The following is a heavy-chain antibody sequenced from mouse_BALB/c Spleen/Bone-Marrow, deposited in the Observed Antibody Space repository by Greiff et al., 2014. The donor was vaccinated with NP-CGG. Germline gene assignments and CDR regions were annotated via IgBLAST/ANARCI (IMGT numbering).Heavy chain of an antibody. V-gene: IGHV4-1*02. CDR1: GFDFSRYW. Sequence: EVKVEESGGGLVQPGGSLKLSCAASGFDFSRYWMSWVRQAPGKGLEWIGKINPDSSTINYTPSLKDKFIISRDNAKNTLYLQMSKVRSEDTALYYCARLGYYGAMDYWGQGTSVTVSS. D-gene: IGHD1-1*01. CDR2: INPDSSTI. J-gene: IGHJ4*01. CDR3: ARLGYYGAMDY.